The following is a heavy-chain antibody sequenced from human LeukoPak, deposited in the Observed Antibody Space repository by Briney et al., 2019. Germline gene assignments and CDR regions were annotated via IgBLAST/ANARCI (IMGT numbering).Heavy chain of an antibody. D-gene: IGHD3-10*01. V-gene: IGHV4-30-4*01. J-gene: IGHJ2*01. CDR1: GGSIRNGDYY. CDR3: ARDSGYRAYWYFDL. Sequence: SQTLSLTCTVSGGSIRNGDYYWSWIRQPPGKGLEWIGYIYYSGSTNYNPSLKSRVTISVDTSKNQFSLRLSSVTAADTAVYYCARDSGYRAYWYFDLWGRGTLVTVSS. CDR2: IYYSGST.